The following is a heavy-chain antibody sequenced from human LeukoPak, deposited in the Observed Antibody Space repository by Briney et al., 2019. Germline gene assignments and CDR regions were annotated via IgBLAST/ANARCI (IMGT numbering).Heavy chain of an antibody. CDR2: IYTSGST. D-gene: IGHD3-16*01. CDR1: GGSISSYY. Sequence: PSETLSLTCSVSGGSISSYYWSWIRQPAGKGLEWIGRIYTSGSTNYNPSLKSRVTMSVDTSKNQFSLKLSSVTAADTAVYYCARDLGPGGNDAFDIWGQGTMVTVSS. J-gene: IGHJ3*02. CDR3: ARDLGPGGNDAFDI. V-gene: IGHV4-4*07.